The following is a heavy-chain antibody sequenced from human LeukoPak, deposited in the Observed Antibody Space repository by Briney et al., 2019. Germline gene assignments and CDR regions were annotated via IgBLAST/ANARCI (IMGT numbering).Heavy chain of an antibody. Sequence: GASVKVSCKASGGTFSSYAISWVRQAPGQGLEWMGGIIPIFGTANYAQKFQGRVTITTDESTSTAYMELSSLRSEDTAVYYCARGLKAARPTAWGQGTLDTVSS. CDR2: IIPIFGTA. CDR1: GGTFSSYA. D-gene: IGHD6-6*01. V-gene: IGHV1-69*05. CDR3: ARGLKAARPTA. J-gene: IGHJ4*02.